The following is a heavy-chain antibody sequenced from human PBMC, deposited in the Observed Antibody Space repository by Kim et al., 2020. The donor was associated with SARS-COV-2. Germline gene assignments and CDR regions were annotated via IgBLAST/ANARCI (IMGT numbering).Heavy chain of an antibody. CDR3: ASDYDSTLYYFDY. J-gene: IGHJ4*02. CDR2: ISSSSSYI. D-gene: IGHD3-22*01. Sequence: GGSLRLSCAASGFTFSSYSMNWVRQAPGKGLEWVSSISSSSSYIYYADSVKGRFTISRDNAKNSLYLQMNSLRAEDTAVYYCASDYDSTLYYFDYWGQGTLVTVSS. V-gene: IGHV3-21*01. CDR1: GFTFSSYS.